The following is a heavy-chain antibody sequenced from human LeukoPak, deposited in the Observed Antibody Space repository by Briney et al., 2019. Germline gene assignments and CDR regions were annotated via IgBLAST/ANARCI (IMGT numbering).Heavy chain of an antibody. Sequence: GGSLRLSCAASGFTFSSYWMHWVRQAPGKGLVWVSRINSDGSSTSYADSVKGRFTISRDNAKNTLYLQMNSLRAEDTAAYYCARDPSIVVVPAAMDYWGQGTLVTVSS. CDR3: ARDPSIVVVPAAMDY. V-gene: IGHV3-74*01. CDR1: GFTFSSYW. J-gene: IGHJ4*02. CDR2: INSDGSST. D-gene: IGHD2-2*01.